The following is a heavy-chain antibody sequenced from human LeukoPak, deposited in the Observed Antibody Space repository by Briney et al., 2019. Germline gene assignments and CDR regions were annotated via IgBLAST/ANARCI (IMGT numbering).Heavy chain of an antibody. V-gene: IGHV4-31*03. D-gene: IGHD5-18*01. J-gene: IGHJ4*02. CDR2: IYYSGST. CDR3: ARVPRQLRSLDY. CDR1: GGSISSGGYY. Sequence: SETLSLTCTVSGGSISSGGYYWSCIRQHPGKGLEWIGYIYYSGSTYYKPSLKSRVTISVDTSKNQSSLKLSSVTAADTAVYYCARVPRQLRSLDYWGQGTLVTVSS.